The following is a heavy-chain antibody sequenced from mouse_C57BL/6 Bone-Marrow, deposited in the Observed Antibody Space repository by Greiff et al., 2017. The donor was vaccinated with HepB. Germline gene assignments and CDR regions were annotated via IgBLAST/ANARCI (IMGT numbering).Heavy chain of an antibody. CDR3: ARSNYSFYYFDY. CDR2: INPNNGDT. D-gene: IGHD2-12*01. V-gene: IGHV1-26*01. Sequence: VQLQQSGPELVKPGASVKISCKASGYTFTDYYMNWVKQSHGKSLEWIGDINPNNGDTNYNGKFKGKATLTADKSSSTAYMQLSSLTSEDSAVYFCARSNYSFYYFDYWGQGTTLTVSS. J-gene: IGHJ2*01. CDR1: GYTFTDYY.